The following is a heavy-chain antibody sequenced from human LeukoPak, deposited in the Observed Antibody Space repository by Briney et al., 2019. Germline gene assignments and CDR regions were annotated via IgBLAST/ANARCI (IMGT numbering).Heavy chain of an antibody. J-gene: IGHJ4*02. D-gene: IGHD6-19*01. Sequence: ASVKVSCKASGYTFTSYHMHWVRQAPGQGLEWMGIVNPSGGSATYAQKFQGRVTMTRDTSTSTVYMEVSSPRSEDTAVYYCARARLGSSASADCWGQGTLVTVSS. CDR1: GYTFTSYH. V-gene: IGHV1-46*01. CDR2: VNPSGGSA. CDR3: ARARLGSSASADC.